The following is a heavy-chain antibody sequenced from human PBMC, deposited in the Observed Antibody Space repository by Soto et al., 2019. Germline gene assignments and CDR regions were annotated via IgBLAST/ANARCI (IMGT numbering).Heavy chain of an antibody. CDR3: ARASITIFGVVLNFDY. Sequence: SQTLSLTCAISGDSVSSNSAAWNWIRQSPSRGLEWLGRTYYRSKWYNDYAASVKSRITINPDTSKNQFSLQLNSVTPEDTAVYYCARASITIFGVVLNFDYWGQGTLVTVSS. CDR1: GDSVSSNSAA. J-gene: IGHJ4*02. CDR2: TYYRSKWYN. D-gene: IGHD3-3*01. V-gene: IGHV6-1*01.